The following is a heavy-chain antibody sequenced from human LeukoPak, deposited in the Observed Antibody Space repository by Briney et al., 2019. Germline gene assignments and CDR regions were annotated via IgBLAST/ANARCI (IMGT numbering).Heavy chain of an antibody. V-gene: IGHV1-2*06. J-gene: IGHJ5*02. D-gene: IGHD6-19*01. CDR3: ARAPQWLVRGWFDP. Sequence: ASVKVSCKASGYTFTDYYMHWVRQAPGQGLEWMGRINPNSGGTNYAQKFQGRVTMTRDTSTSTVYMELSSLRSEDTAVYYCARAPQWLVRGWFDPWGQGTLVTVSS. CDR2: INPNSGGT. CDR1: GYTFTDYY.